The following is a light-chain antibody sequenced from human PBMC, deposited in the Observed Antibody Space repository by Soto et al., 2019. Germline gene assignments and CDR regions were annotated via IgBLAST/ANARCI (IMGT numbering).Light chain of an antibody. CDR3: KSYAGSNTYV. CDR2: EVS. Sequence: QSALTQPASVSGSPGQSITISCTGTSSDVGGYNYVSWYQLHPGKAPKLIIYEVSNRPSGVSNRFSGSKSGNTASLTISGLRAEDEADYFCKSYAGSNTYVFGSGTKLTVL. CDR1: SSDVGGYNY. V-gene: IGLV2-14*01. J-gene: IGLJ1*01.